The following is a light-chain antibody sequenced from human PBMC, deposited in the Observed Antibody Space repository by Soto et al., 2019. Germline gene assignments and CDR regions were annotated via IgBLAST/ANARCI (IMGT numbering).Light chain of an antibody. CDR2: DVS. Sequence: QSALTQPASVSGSPGQSITISCTGTSRDVGGYKYVSWYQQHPGEAPKLMIYDVSNRPSGVSNRFSGSKSGNTASLTISGLQAEDEADYYCCSYTSSSTRVFGTGTKLTVL. CDR3: CSYTSSSTRV. J-gene: IGLJ1*01. V-gene: IGLV2-14*01. CDR1: SRDVGGYKY.